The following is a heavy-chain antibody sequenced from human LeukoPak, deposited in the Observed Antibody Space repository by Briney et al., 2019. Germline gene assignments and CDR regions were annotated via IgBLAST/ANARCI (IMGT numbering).Heavy chain of an antibody. CDR3: ARGGRDIVATNAFDI. CDR1: GFTFSSYS. D-gene: IGHD5-12*01. CDR2: ISSSGSTI. V-gene: IGHV3-48*04. J-gene: IGHJ3*02. Sequence: PGGSLRLSCAASGFTFSSYSMNWVRQAPGKGLEWVSYISSSGSTIYYADSVKGRFTVSRDNAKNSLYLQMNSLRAEDTAVYYCARGGRDIVATNAFDIWGQGTMVTVSS.